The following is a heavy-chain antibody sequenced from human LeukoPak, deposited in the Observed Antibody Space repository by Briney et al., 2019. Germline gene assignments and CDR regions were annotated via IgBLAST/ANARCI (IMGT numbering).Heavy chain of an antibody. CDR3: ARDPLDYYDSSGYQPTGDAFDI. J-gene: IGHJ3*02. D-gene: IGHD3-22*01. Sequence: GGSLRLSCAASGFTFSSYEMNWVRQAPGKGLEWVSYISSSGSIIYYADSVKGRFTISRDNAKNSLYLQMNSLRAEDTAVYYCARDPLDYYDSSGYQPTGDAFDIWGQGTMVTVSS. CDR2: ISSSGSII. CDR1: GFTFSSYE. V-gene: IGHV3-48*03.